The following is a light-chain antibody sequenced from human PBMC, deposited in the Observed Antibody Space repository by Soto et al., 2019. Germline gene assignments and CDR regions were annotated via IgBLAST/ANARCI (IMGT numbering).Light chain of an antibody. J-gene: IGKJ2*03. CDR3: QQHDGFPYS. CDR1: QDITNY. Sequence: IQMTPSPMFLSASGGERVTITCQASQDITNYLNWYKQKPGKAPKLLIYDASMLERRVPPRFSGSGSGTHFTFTISSLQPEDIATYYCQQHDGFPYSFGQGTKVEIK. CDR2: DAS. V-gene: IGKV1-33*01.